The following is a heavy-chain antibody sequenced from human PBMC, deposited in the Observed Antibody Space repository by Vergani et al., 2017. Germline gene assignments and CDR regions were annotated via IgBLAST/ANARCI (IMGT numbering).Heavy chain of an antibody. Sequence: QVQLVESAGGVVQPGGSLRLSCTASGFKFSTYVIHWVRLAPGKGLEWVAYIRDDGSRKLYVNSVEGRFTISRDNSKEMAYLQMNSLRGEDTAMYYCEKEKLPYGSGELALSDGWGQGTLVTLSS. CDR3: EKEKLPYGSGELALSDG. D-gene: IGHD3-10*01. V-gene: IGHV3-30*02. CDR1: GFKFSTYV. CDR2: IRDDGSRK. J-gene: IGHJ1*01.